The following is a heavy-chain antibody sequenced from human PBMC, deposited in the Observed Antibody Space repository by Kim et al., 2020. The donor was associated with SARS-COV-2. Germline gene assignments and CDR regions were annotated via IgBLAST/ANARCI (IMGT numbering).Heavy chain of an antibody. CDR2: ISSSSSYI. J-gene: IGHJ4*02. V-gene: IGHV3-21*01. D-gene: IGHD7-27*01. Sequence: GGSLRLSCAASGFTFSSYSMNWVRQAPGKGLEWVSSISSSSSYIYYADSVKGRFTISRDNAKNSLYLQMNSLRAEDTAVYYCARDEGYWGSVRRGGTFDYWGQGTLVTVSS. CDR3: ARDEGYWGSVRRGGTFDY. CDR1: GFTFSSYS.